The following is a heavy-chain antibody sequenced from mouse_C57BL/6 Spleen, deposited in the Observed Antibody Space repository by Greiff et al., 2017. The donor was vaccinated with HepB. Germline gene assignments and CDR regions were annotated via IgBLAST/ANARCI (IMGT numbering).Heavy chain of an antibody. Sequence: EVQLQQSGTVLARPGASVKMSCKTSGYTFTSYWMHWVKQRPGQGLEWIGAIYPGNSDTSYNQKFKGKAKLTAVTSASTAYMELSSLTNEDSAVYYCTKEGSPTVVATDYWGQGTTLTVSS. J-gene: IGHJ2*01. V-gene: IGHV1-5*01. CDR2: IYPGNSDT. CDR3: TKEGSPTVVATDY. CDR1: GYTFTSYW. D-gene: IGHD1-1*01.